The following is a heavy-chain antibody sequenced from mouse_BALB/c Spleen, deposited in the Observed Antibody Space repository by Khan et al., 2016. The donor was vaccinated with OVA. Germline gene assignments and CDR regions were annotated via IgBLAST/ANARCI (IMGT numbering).Heavy chain of an antibody. J-gene: IGHJ2*01. CDR2: INTYTGKP. CDR1: GYTFTDYV. V-gene: IGHV9-3-1*01. D-gene: IGHD1-1*02. CDR3: KGFHGGY. Sequence: QIQLVQSGPELKKPGATVKISCKASGYTFTDYVMNWVKQSPGKGLKWMGWINTYTGKPTYADDFKGRFAFSLETSASTAYLQLNSLKKEETAAYCGKGFHGGYWGQGTTLTVSS.